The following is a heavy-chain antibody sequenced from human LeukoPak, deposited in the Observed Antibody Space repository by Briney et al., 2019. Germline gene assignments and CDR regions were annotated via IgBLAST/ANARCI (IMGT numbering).Heavy chain of an antibody. CDR1: GFTFSSYA. J-gene: IGHJ4*02. V-gene: IGHV3-23*01. D-gene: IGHD3-10*01. CDR3: AKDGYTSGSYSSFGY. CDR2: ISGNGGST. Sequence: EGFLRLSCAASGFTFSSYAMSWVRQAPGKGLEWVSGISGNGGSTYYIDSVKGRFTISRDNSKNTLYLQMNSLRAEDTAVYYCAKDGYTSGSYSSFGYWGQGTLVTVSS.